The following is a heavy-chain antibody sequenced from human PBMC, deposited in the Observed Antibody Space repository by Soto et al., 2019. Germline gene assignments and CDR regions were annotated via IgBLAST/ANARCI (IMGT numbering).Heavy chain of an antibody. V-gene: IGHV1-69*12. CDR2: IIPIFGTA. Sequence: QVQLVQSGAEVKKPGSSVKVSCKASGGTFSSYAISWVRQAPGQGLEWMGGIIPIFGTANYAQKFQGRVTINADESTSTDYMELSSLRSEDKAVYYCARNPEMAQGLDYWGQGTMVTVSS. CDR1: GGTFSSYA. CDR3: ARNPEMAQGLDY. J-gene: IGHJ4*02.